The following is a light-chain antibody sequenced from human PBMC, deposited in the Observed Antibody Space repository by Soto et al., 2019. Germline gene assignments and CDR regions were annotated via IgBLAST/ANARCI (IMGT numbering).Light chain of an antibody. CDR3: QHYNSYSEA. J-gene: IGKJ1*01. Sequence: DIQMSLSPSTLSAYVGDRVTITCRASQDIRSWLAWYQQKPGKAPKFLIYDASNLESGVPFRFSGSGSGTEFTLTISSLQPDDFATYYCQHYNSYSEAFGQGTKVDI. CDR2: DAS. CDR1: QDIRSW. V-gene: IGKV1-5*01.